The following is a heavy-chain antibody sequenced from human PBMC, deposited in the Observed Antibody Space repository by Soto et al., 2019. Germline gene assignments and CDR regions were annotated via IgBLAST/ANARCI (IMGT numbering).Heavy chain of an antibody. CDR2: ISGSGGST. J-gene: IGHJ3*02. Sequence: LRLSCAASGFTFSSYAMSGVRQAPGKGLEWVSAISGSGGSTYYADSVKGRFTISRDNSKSTLYLQMNSLRAEDTAVYYCAKGVRNMIVVVIPDAFDIWGQGTMVTVSS. V-gene: IGHV3-23*01. D-gene: IGHD3-22*01. CDR3: AKGVRNMIVVVIPDAFDI. CDR1: GFTFSSYA.